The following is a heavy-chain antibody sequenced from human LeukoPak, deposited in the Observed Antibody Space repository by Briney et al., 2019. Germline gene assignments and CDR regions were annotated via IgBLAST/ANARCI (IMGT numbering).Heavy chain of an antibody. V-gene: IGHV3-30*18. Sequence: GRSLRLSCAASGFTFSSYGMHWVRQAPGKGLEWVAVISYDGSNKYYADSAKGRFTISRDNSKNTLYLQMNSLRAEDTAVYYCAKDKYGYENLYYFDYWGQGTLVTVSS. CDR3: AKDKYGYENLYYFDY. D-gene: IGHD5-12*01. J-gene: IGHJ4*02. CDR2: ISYDGSNK. CDR1: GFTFSSYG.